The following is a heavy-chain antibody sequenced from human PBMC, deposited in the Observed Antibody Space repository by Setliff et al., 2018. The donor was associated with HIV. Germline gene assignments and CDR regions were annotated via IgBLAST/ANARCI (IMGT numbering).Heavy chain of an antibody. Sequence: GESLKISCKASGYSFTNYWVGWVRQMPGSGLEWMGLIWPDDSDTIYSPSFQGQVTISADKSISTAYLHWSSLKASDTAMYYCATVDPNYGDYGNFWGQGTLVTVSS. CDR1: GYSFTNYW. V-gene: IGHV5-51*01. CDR3: ATVDPNYGDYGNF. CDR2: IWPDDSDT. J-gene: IGHJ4*02. D-gene: IGHD4-17*01.